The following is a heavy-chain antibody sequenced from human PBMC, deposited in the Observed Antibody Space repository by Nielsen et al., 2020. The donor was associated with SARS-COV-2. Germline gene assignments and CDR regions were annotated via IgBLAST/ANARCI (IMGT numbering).Heavy chain of an antibody. D-gene: IGHD3-22*01. J-gene: IGHJ4*02. CDR2: IRSKANSYAT. Sequence: GESLKISCAASGFSFNGSAMHWVRQASGKGLEWVGRIRSKANSYATAYAASVKGRFTISRDDSKNTAYLQMNSLKTEDTAVYYCTRAVPITMTDYYFDYWGQGTLVTVSS. V-gene: IGHV3-73*01. CDR3: TRAVPITMTDYYFDY. CDR1: GFSFNGSA.